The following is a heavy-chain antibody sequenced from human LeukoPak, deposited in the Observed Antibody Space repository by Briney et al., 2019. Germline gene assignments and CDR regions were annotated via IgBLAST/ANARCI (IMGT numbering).Heavy chain of an antibody. CDR1: GGSISSSANF. V-gene: IGHV4-39*01. Sequence: SETLSLTCTVSGGSISSSANFWGWVRQPPGRGLEWIASTYYSRNTYYNPSLKSRVTISVDTSKNQFSLKLSSVTAADTAEYYCASHEEEDGYNAKTFDYWGQGTLVTVSS. D-gene: IGHD5-24*01. J-gene: IGHJ4*02. CDR2: TYYSRNT. CDR3: ASHEEEDGYNAKTFDY.